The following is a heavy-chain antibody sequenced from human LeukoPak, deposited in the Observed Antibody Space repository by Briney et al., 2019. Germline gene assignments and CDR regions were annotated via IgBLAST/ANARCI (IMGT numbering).Heavy chain of an antibody. CDR1: GYPFTSYW. CDR2: IYPGDSDT. D-gene: IGHD1-26*01. Sequence: HGESLKISFKGSGYPFTSYWIGWVRQLPGKGVEWMGIIYPGDSDTRYSPSFQGQVTISVDKSISTAYLQWSSLKASDTAMYYCAKPYSGSYSAFDYWGQGTLVTVSS. J-gene: IGHJ4*02. CDR3: AKPYSGSYSAFDY. V-gene: IGHV5-51*01.